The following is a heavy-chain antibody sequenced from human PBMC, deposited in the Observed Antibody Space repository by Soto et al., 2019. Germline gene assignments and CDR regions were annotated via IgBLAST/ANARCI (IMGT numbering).Heavy chain of an antibody. D-gene: IGHD3-9*01. CDR3: AGKSWYYDILTGQGPNDY. J-gene: IGHJ4*02. CDR1: DGSISSYY. CDR2: ISYSGTT. Sequence: LSETLSLTCTVSDGSISSYYWSWIRQPPGKGLECIGYISYSGTTKYNPSLKNRVTILRDTSKNQFSLKLSSVTAADTAVYYCAGKSWYYDILTGQGPNDYWGQGTLVTVSS. V-gene: IGHV4-59*01.